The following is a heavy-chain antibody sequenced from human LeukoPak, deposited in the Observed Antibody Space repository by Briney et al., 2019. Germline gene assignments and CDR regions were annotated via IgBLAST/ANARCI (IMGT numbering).Heavy chain of an antibody. CDR3: ARMGQQLVRRTYFDY. CDR2: ISSSSSYI. J-gene: IGHJ4*02. D-gene: IGHD6-13*01. Sequence: GGSLRLSCAASGFTFSSYSMNWVRQAPGKGLEWVLSISSSSSYIYYADSVKGRFTISRDNAKNSLYLQMNSLRAEDTAVYYCARMGQQLVRRTYFDYWGQGTLVTVSS. CDR1: GFTFSSYS. V-gene: IGHV3-21*01.